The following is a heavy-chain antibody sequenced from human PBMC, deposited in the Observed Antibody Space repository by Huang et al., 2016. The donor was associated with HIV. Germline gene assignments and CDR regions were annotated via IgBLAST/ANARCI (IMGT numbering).Heavy chain of an antibody. D-gene: IGHD3-10*01. V-gene: IGHV4-39*01. Sequence: QLLLQESGPGLVKPSEALALTCAVSGGSIRSSDYHWGWIRQPPGKGLEWIGSIYNKGSTHYSPSLKSRVTIAVDTSKILFFLNLTSMTAADTAVYYCARHREGPVAYYSGWGSHLNYMDVWGRGRTVVVSS. CDR1: GGSIRSSDYH. CDR2: IYNKGST. CDR3: ARHREGPVAYYSGWGSHLNYMDV. J-gene: IGHJ6*03.